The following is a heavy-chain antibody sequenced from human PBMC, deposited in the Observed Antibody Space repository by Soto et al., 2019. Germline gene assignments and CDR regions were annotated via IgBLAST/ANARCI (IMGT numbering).Heavy chain of an antibody. CDR1: GFSLTTSAVG. D-gene: IGHD6-13*01. J-gene: IGHJ4*02. Sequence: QITLKESGPTLVKPTQTLTLTCTFSGFSLTTSAVGVGWIRQSPGKALEWLALIYWDDHKRYSPSLKSRLTTTKDTSKNQVVLTITNLAPVDTATSFCAHVPLYSSSWYINDSWGQGTLVTVSS. CDR3: AHVPLYSSSWYINDS. V-gene: IGHV2-5*02. CDR2: IYWDDHK.